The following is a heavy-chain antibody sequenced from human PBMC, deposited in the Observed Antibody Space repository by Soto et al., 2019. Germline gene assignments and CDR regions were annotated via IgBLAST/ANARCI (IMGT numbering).Heavy chain of an antibody. V-gene: IGHV3-23*01. CDR3: ASGHGGFDP. D-gene: IGHD3-16*01. J-gene: IGHJ5*02. Sequence: VQLLESGGGLVQPGGSLRVSCAASGFTFSNFAMGWVRQAPGRGLEWISDISASGGSTNYADSVKGRYTISRDNSKNTLYLQMNSLRAEDTAVYYCASGHGGFDPWGQGTLVIVSS. CDR1: GFTFSNFA. CDR2: ISASGGST.